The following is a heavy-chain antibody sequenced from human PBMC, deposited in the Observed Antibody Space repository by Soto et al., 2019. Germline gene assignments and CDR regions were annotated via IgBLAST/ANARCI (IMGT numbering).Heavy chain of an antibody. CDR1: GGSINTFY. J-gene: IGHJ4*02. CDR3: GREGSYSADNFYRAIELWFFDF. Sequence: SETLSLTCTVSGGSINTFYWSWVRQPAGKGLEWIGRIFSSGSTSFNPSLESRVAMSVDTSKNHFPLNLSTVPAADMAVYYCGREGSYSADNFYRAIELWFFDFWGQGALVTVSS. V-gene: IGHV4-4*07. D-gene: IGHD1-26*01. CDR2: IFSSGST.